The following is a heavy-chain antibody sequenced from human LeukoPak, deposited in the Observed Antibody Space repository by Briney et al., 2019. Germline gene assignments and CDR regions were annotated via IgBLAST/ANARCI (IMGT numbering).Heavy chain of an antibody. D-gene: IGHD3-22*01. V-gene: IGHV1-69*13. CDR1: GGTFSSYA. Sequence: GASVKVSCKASGGTFSSYAISWVRQAPGQGLEWMGGIIPIFGTANCAQKFQGRVTITADESTSTAYMELSSLRSEDTAVYYCARGGIVVVTSRFNWFDPWGQGTLVTVSS. J-gene: IGHJ5*02. CDR3: ARGGIVVVTSRFNWFDP. CDR2: IIPIFGTA.